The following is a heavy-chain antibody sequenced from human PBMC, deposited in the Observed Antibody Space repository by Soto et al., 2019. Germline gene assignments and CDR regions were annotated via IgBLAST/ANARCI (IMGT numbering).Heavy chain of an antibody. CDR1: GFTFSSYG. CDR3: AKDLRVRGVKASDY. V-gene: IGHV3-30*18. Sequence: QVQLVESGGGVVQPGRSLRLSCAASGFTFSSYGMHWVRQAPGKGLEWVAVISYDGSNKYYADSVKGRFTISRDNSKNTLYLQMNSLRAEDTAVYYCAKDLRVRGVKASDYWGQGTLVTVSS. CDR2: ISYDGSNK. D-gene: IGHD3-10*01. J-gene: IGHJ4*02.